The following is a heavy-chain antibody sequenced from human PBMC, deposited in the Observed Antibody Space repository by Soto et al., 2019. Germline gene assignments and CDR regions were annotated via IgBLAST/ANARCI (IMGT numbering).Heavy chain of an antibody. CDR1: GFTFSNYW. V-gene: IGHV3-74*03. J-gene: IGHJ5*02. CDR3: ARNSITEADGFDP. Sequence: GGSLRLSCAASGFTFSNYWMHWVRQAPGKGLVWVSRISSDGSSTTYADSVKGRFTISRDNAKNTLYLQMNSLRAEDTAVYYCARNSITEADGFDPWGQGTLVTVSS. D-gene: IGHD6-13*01. CDR2: ISSDGSST.